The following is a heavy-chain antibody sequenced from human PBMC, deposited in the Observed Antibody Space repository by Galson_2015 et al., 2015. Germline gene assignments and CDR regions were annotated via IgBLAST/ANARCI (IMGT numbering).Heavy chain of an antibody. Sequence: SLRLSCAASGFTFSSYGMHWVRQAPGKGLEWVAVISYDGSNKYYADSVKGRFTISRDNSKNTLYLQMNSLRAEDTAVYYCAKDRYSSSWGYFDYWGQGTLVTVS. D-gene: IGHD6-13*01. CDR2: ISYDGSNK. CDR3: AKDRYSSSWGYFDY. V-gene: IGHV3-30*18. J-gene: IGHJ4*02. CDR1: GFTFSSYG.